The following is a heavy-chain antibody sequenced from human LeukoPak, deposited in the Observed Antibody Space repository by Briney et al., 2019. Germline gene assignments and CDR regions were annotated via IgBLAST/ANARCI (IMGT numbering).Heavy chain of an antibody. D-gene: IGHD3-10*01. CDR2: INPSGGST. V-gene: IGHV1-46*01. CDR3: ARANDYYGSGSYYTDLSFDY. CDR1: GYTFTSYY. Sequence: GASVKVSCKASGYTFTSYYMHWVRQAPGQGLEWMGIINPSGGSTSYAQKFQARVTMTRDTSTSTVYMELSSLRSEDTAVYYCARANDYYGSGSYYTDLSFDYWGQGTLVTVSS. J-gene: IGHJ4*02.